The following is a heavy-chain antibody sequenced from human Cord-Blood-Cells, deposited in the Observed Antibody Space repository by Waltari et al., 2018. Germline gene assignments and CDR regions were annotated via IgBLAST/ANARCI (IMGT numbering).Heavy chain of an antibody. Sequence: QLQLQESGPGLVKPSETLSLTCTVSGGSISSISYYWGWIGQPPGKGLEWIGSIYYSGSTYYNPSLKSRVTISVDTSKNQFSLKLSSVTAADTAVYYCARGNVLRFLEWLLPLDYWGQGTLVTVSS. D-gene: IGHD3-3*01. V-gene: IGHV4-39*01. J-gene: IGHJ4*02. CDR1: GGSISSISYY. CDR3: ARGNVLRFLEWLLPLDY. CDR2: IYYSGST.